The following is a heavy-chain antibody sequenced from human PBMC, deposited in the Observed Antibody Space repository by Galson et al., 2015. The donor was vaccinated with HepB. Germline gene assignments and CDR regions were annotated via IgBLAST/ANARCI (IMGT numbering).Heavy chain of an antibody. CDR1: GYTFTGYY. V-gene: IGHV1-2*02. CDR2: ISPNSGGT. Sequence: SVKVSCKASGYTFTGYYMHWVRQAPGQGLEWMGWISPNSGGTKYVQKFQGRVTMTRDTSISTAYMELSRLRYDDTAVYYCARDGSSSWPDWYFDLWGRGTLVTVSS. CDR3: ARDGSSSWPDWYFDL. J-gene: IGHJ2*01. D-gene: IGHD6-13*01.